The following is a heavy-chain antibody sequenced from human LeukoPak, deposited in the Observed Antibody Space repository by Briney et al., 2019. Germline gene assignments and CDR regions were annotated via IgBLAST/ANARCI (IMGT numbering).Heavy chain of an antibody. J-gene: IGHJ4*02. CDR1: GLTFSNYW. CDR3: AKSFWWFGEFSPFDN. Sequence: SGGSLRLSCAASGLTFSNYWMSWVRQGPGKGLEWVANIKQDGSEKYYIDSVKGRFSISRDNAKNSLYLQMNSLRAEDTAVYYCAKSFWWFGEFSPFDNWGQGTLVTVSS. CDR2: IKQDGSEK. D-gene: IGHD3-10*01. V-gene: IGHV3-7*01.